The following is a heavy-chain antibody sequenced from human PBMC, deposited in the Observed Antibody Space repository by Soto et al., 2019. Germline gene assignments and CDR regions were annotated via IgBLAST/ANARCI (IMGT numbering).Heavy chain of an antibody. CDR3: ARLMSIAARRDYYYGMDV. Sequence: PGESLKISCKGSGYSFTSYWIGWVRQMPGKGLEWMGIIYPGDSDTRYSPSFQGQVTISADKSISTAYLQWSSLKASGTAMYYCARLMSIAARRDYYYGMDVWGQGTTVTVSS. J-gene: IGHJ6*02. CDR2: IYPGDSDT. V-gene: IGHV5-51*01. D-gene: IGHD6-6*01. CDR1: GYSFTSYW.